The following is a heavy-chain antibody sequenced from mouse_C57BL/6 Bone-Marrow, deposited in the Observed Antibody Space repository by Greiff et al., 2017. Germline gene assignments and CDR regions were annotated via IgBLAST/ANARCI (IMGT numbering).Heavy chain of an antibody. J-gene: IGHJ2*01. V-gene: IGHV1-47*01. Sequence: VQLQQSGAELVKPGASVKISCKASGYTFTTSPIDWMKQNHGKSLAWIGHFHPSNGDTKYNATFKGKATLTVEKSSNTVYLELSRLTSDDSAVFYCARSSTVFYYFDYGGQGTTLTVSS. D-gene: IGHD1-1*01. CDR2: FHPSNGDT. CDR3: ARSSTVFYYFDY. CDR1: GYTFTTSP.